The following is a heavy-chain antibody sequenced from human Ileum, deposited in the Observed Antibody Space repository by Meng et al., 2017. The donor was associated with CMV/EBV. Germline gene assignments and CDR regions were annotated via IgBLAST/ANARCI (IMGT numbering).Heavy chain of an antibody. J-gene: IGHJ4*02. D-gene: IGHD2-2*01. Sequence: ASVKVSCKASGYTFTGYYMHWVRQAPGQDLEWMGWINPNNGGTKYAQKFRERVTMTRDTSISTAYMEVSRLRSDDTAVYYCARDRRVVPAAPNYFDYWGQGTLVTVSS. V-gene: IGHV1-2*02. CDR3: ARDRRVVPAAPNYFDY. CDR2: INPNNGGT. CDR1: GYTFTGYY.